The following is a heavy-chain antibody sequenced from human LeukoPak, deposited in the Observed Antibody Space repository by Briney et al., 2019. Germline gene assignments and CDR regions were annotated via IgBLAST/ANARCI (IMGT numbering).Heavy chain of an antibody. J-gene: IGHJ4*02. D-gene: IGHD1-7*01. V-gene: IGHV3-21*01. CDR3: ARENWYLYDY. CDR1: GFTFRDYS. CDR2: ISTSGNYI. Sequence: PGGSLRLSCAASGFTFRDYSMNWVRQAPGKGLEWVSYISTSGNYIYYADSVKGRFTSSRDNAKNSLYLQMNSLRAEDTAVYYCARENWYLYDYWGQGTLVTVSS.